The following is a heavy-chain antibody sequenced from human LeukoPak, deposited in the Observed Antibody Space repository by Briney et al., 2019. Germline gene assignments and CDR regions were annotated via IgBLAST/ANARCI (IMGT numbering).Heavy chain of an antibody. CDR3: ARTREQWQVLDY. V-gene: IGHV4-34*01. D-gene: IGHD6-19*01. CDR1: GGSFSGYY. CDR2: INHSGST. J-gene: IGHJ4*02. Sequence: PSETLSLTCAVYGGSFSGYYWSWIRQPPGKGLEWIGEINHSGSTNYNPSLKSRVTISVDTSKNQFSLKLSSVTAADTAVYYCARTREQWQVLDYWGQGTLVTVSS.